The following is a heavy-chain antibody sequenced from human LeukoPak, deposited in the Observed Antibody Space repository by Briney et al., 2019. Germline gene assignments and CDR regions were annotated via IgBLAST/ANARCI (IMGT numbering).Heavy chain of an antibody. CDR2: IRYDGSNK. Sequence: PRRSLRLSCAASGFTFSSYGMHWVRQAPGKGLEWVAFIRYDGSNKYYADSVKGRFTISRDNAKNSLYLQMNSLRAEDTAVYYCARVRAAAGPQFDYWGQGTPVTVSP. V-gene: IGHV3-33*08. CDR1: GFTFSSYG. D-gene: IGHD6-13*01. CDR3: ARVRAAAGPQFDY. J-gene: IGHJ4*02.